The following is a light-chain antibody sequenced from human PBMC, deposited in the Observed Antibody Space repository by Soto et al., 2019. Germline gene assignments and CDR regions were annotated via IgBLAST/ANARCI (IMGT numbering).Light chain of an antibody. CDR3: SSSTGSNTLV. CDR1: SSDVGGYNY. V-gene: IGLV2-14*03. Sequence: QPVLTQPASVSGSPGQSITISCTGSSSDVGGYNYVAWYQQHPGKAPKVMIYEVSNRPSGVSNRFSGSKSGNTASLTISGLQAEDEADYYCSSSTGSNTLVFGGGTKLTVL. J-gene: IGLJ3*02. CDR2: EVS.